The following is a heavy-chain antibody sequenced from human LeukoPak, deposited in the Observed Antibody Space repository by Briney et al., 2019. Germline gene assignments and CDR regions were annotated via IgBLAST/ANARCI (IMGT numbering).Heavy chain of an antibody. Sequence: PGGSLRPSCAASGFTFSTYWMSWVRQAPGKGLEWVGNIYKDGSVKNYVDSVKGRFTISRDNTKNSLYLEMNNLRVEDTAIYYCATSFDSSGNDWGRGTLVTVSS. CDR1: GFTFSTYW. V-gene: IGHV3-7*01. CDR3: ATSFDSSGND. J-gene: IGHJ4*02. CDR2: IYKDGSVK. D-gene: IGHD4-23*01.